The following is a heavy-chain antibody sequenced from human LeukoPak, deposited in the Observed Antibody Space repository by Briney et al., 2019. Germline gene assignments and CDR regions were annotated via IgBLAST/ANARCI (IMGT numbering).Heavy chain of an antibody. V-gene: IGHV1-2*02. J-gene: IGHJ4*02. Sequence: ASVNVSCKASGYTFTGYYIHWVRQAPGQGLEWMGWINPKSGGTNYAQKFQGRVTMTRDTSISTAYMELSRLRSDDTAVYYCARVGADCSDGNCYWGQGTLVTVSS. D-gene: IGHD2-15*01. CDR2: INPKSGGT. CDR3: ARVGADCSDGNCY. CDR1: GYTFTGYY.